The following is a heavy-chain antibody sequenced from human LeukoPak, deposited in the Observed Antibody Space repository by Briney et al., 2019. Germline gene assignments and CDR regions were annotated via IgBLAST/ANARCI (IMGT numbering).Heavy chain of an antibody. D-gene: IGHD3-3*01. CDR3: ARDHYDFWSGYFYGMDV. CDR1: GFTFSSYS. Sequence: GGSLRLSCAASGFTFSSYSMNWVRQAPGKGLEWVSSISSSSSYIYYADSVKDRFTISRDNAKNSLYLQMNSLRAEDTAVYYCARDHYDFWSGYFYGMDVWGQGTTVTVSS. CDR2: ISSSSSYI. J-gene: IGHJ6*02. V-gene: IGHV3-21*01.